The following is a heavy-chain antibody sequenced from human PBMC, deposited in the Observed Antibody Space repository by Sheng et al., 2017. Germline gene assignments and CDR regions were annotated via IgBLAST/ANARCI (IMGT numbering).Heavy chain of an antibody. D-gene: IGHD3-9*01. CDR1: GFTFSSYG. CDR2: ISYDGSNK. Sequence: QVQLVESGGGVVQPGRSLRLSCAASGFTFSSYGMHWVRQAPGKGLEWVAVISYDGSNKYYADSVKGRFTISRDNSKNTLYLQMNSLRAEDTAVYYCAKGTLSGAEYFDWSVDYWGQGTLVTVSS. CDR3: AKGTLSGAEYFDWSVDY. J-gene: IGHJ4*02. V-gene: IGHV3-30*18.